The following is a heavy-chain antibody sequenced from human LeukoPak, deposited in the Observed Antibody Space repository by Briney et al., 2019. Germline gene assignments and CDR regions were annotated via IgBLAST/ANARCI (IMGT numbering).Heavy chain of an antibody. Sequence: AASVKVSCKASGYTFTSYGINWVRQAPGQGREWMGWITPYNNNAKYAQKFQGRVTMTTDTSTDIAYMDLRSLGSDDTAMYYCARDLIYDNTGSARDTNDAFDIWGQGTMLIVSS. D-gene: IGHD5-18*01. CDR1: GYTFTSYG. J-gene: IGHJ3*02. V-gene: IGHV1-18*04. CDR2: ITPYNNNA. CDR3: ARDLIYDNTGSARDTNDAFDI.